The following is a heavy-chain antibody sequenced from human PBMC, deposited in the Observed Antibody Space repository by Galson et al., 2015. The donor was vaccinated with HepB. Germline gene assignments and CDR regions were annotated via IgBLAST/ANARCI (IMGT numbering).Heavy chain of an antibody. CDR1: GGSVSSGSYY. CDR2: IYYSGST. D-gene: IGHD6-13*01. J-gene: IGHJ6*02. Sequence: ETLSLTCTVSGGSVSSGSYYWSWIRQPPGKGLEWIGYIYYSGSTNYNPSLKSRVTISVDTSKNQFSLKLSSVTAADTAVYYCARASSWSPFTYYYYYGMDVWGQGTTVTVSS. CDR3: ARASSWSPFTYYYYYGMDV. V-gene: IGHV4-61*01.